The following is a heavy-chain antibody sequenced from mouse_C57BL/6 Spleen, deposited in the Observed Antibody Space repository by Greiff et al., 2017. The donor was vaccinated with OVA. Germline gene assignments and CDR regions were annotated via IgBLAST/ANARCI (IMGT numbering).Heavy chain of an antibody. V-gene: IGHV1-76*01. CDR1: GYTFTDYY. CDR2: IYPGSGNT. J-gene: IGHJ3*01. CDR3: ARERWGGFAY. D-gene: IGHD1-1*02. Sequence: VMLVESGAELVRPGASVKLSCKASGYTFTDYYINWVKQRPGQGLEWIARIYPGSGNTYYNEKFKGKATLTAEKSSSTAYMQLSSLTSEDSAVYFCARERWGGFAYWGQGTLVTVSA.